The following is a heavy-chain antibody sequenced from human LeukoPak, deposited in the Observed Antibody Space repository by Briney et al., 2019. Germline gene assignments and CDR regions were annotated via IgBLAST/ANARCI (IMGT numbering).Heavy chain of an antibody. D-gene: IGHD2-8*01. Sequence: SGGSLRLSCAASGFVFSTYAMGWVRQAPGKGREWVSAISSSGDTTYYADSVKGQFTISRDNSKNTLDLQMSSLRAEDTAMYHCAKVKALDAVASYFDYWGQGTLVTVSS. V-gene: IGHV3-23*01. CDR2: ISSSGDTT. CDR1: GFVFSTYA. J-gene: IGHJ4*02. CDR3: AKVKALDAVASYFDY.